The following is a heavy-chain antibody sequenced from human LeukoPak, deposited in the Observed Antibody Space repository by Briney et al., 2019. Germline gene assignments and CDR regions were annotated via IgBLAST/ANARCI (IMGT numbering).Heavy chain of an antibody. CDR1: GGSVSSGSYY. CDR3: AAEVGDYVDY. J-gene: IGHJ4*02. CDR2: IYYSGST. D-gene: IGHD1-26*01. Sequence: PSETLSLTCTVSGGSVSSGSYYWSWIRQPPGKGPEWIGYIYYSGSTNYNPSLKSRVTISVDTSKNQFSLKLSSVTAADTAVYYCAAEVGDYVDYWGQGTLVTVSS. V-gene: IGHV4-61*01.